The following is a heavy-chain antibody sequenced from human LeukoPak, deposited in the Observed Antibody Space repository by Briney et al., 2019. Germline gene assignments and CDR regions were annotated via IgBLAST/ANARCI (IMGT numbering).Heavy chain of an antibody. J-gene: IGHJ4*02. CDR1: GGTFSSYA. Sequence: ASVKVSCKASGGTFSSYAISWVRQAPGQGLEWMGGIIPIFGTANYAQKFQGRVTITADESTSTAYMELSSLRSEDTAVYYCARGSAAGQWLYLFDYWGQGTLVTVSS. D-gene: IGHD6-19*01. V-gene: IGHV1-69*13. CDR3: ARGSAAGQWLYLFDY. CDR2: IIPIFGTA.